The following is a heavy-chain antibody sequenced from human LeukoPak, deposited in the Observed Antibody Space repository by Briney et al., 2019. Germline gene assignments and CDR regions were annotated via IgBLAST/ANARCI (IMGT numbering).Heavy chain of an antibody. V-gene: IGHV1-2*02. J-gene: IGHJ6*02. CDR3: ARDLWPPKSSSTILGYGMDV. CDR2: INPNSGGT. CDR1: GYTFTGYY. D-gene: IGHD2-2*01. Sequence: ASVKVSCKASGYTFTGYYMHWVRQAPGQGLEWMGWINPNSGGTNYAQKFQGRVTMTRDTSISTAYMELSSLRSEDTAVYYCARDLWPPKSSSTILGYGMDVWGQGTTVTVSS.